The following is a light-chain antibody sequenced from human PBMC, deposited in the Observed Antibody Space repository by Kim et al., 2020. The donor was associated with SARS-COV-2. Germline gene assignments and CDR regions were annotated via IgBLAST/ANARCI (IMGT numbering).Light chain of an antibody. J-gene: IGKJ1*01. CDR3: QQYFNWPRT. CDR2: GAS. Sequence: VSPGERVTLSCRASQSVSSNLAWYRQKPGQAPRLLIYGASTRATGIPARFSGSGSVTEFTLTISSLQSEDFAVYYCQQYFNWPRTFGQGTKVDIK. V-gene: IGKV3-15*01. CDR1: QSVSSN.